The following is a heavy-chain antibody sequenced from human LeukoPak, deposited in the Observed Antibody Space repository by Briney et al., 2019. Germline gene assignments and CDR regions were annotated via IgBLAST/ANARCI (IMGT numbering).Heavy chain of an antibody. D-gene: IGHD2-15*01. CDR2: IYYSGST. Sequence: SEPLSLTCTVSGGSISSYYWSWIRQPPGKGLEWIGYIYYSGSTNYNPSLKSRVTISVDTSKNQFSLKLSSVTAADTAVYYCARDCSGGSCYFDYWGQGTLVTVSS. J-gene: IGHJ4*02. V-gene: IGHV4-59*01. CDR1: GGSISSYY. CDR3: ARDCSGGSCYFDY.